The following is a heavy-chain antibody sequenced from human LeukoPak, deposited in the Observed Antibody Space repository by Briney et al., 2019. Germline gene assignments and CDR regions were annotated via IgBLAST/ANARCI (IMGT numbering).Heavy chain of an antibody. CDR1: GYTFTAYY. J-gene: IGHJ3*02. Sequence: VASVRLSCKASGYTFTAYYMHWVRQAPGQGLEWMGWINPNSGGTNYAQKFQGRVTMTRDTSISTAYMELSGLRSDDTAVYYCARDYYDSSGFGAFDIWGQGTMVNLSS. D-gene: IGHD3-22*01. V-gene: IGHV1-2*02. CDR3: ARDYYDSSGFGAFDI. CDR2: INPNSGGT.